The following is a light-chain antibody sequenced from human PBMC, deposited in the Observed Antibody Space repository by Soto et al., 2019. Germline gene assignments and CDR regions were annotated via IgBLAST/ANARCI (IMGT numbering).Light chain of an antibody. V-gene: IGKV3-11*01. CDR1: QGVGRF. CDR2: DAS. Sequence: EIVLTQSPATLSLSPGERAALSCRASQGVGRFLAWYQQKPGQAPRLLIYDASNRATGIPARFSGSGSVTDFTLAIDNPEPEDVAVYYCQQRGGWPLTFGGGTKVEIK. J-gene: IGKJ4*01. CDR3: QQRGGWPLT.